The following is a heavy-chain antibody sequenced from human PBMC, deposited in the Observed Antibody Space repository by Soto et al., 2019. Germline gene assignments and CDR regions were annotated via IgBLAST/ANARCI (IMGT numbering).Heavy chain of an antibody. Sequence: TSETLSLTCTVSGGSISSYYWSWIRQPPGKGLEWIGYIYYSGSANYNPSLKSRVTISVDTSKNQFSLKLSSVTAADTAVYYCARGKLTPRGYSYGYRNYYYYYGMDVWGQGTTVTVSS. J-gene: IGHJ6*02. CDR2: IYYSGSA. V-gene: IGHV4-59*01. CDR3: ARGKLTPRGYSYGYRNYYYYYGMDV. CDR1: GGSISSYY. D-gene: IGHD5-18*01.